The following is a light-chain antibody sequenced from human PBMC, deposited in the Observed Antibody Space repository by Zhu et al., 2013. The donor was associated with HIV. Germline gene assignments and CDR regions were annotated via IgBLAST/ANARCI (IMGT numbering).Light chain of an antibody. CDR1: QSISSW. J-gene: IGKJ4*01. Sequence: DIQMTQSPSTLSASVGDRVTITCRASQSISSWLAWYQQKPGKAPNLLIYKASSLASGVPSRFSGSGSGTEFTLTISSLQPDDFATYYCQQYDSYSPLTFGGGTKVEI. CDR3: QQYDSYSPLT. CDR2: KAS. V-gene: IGKV1-5*03.